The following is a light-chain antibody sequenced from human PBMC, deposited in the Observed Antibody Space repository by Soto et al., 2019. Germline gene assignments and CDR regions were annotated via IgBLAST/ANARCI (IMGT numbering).Light chain of an antibody. CDR1: QSVSSS. CDR2: GAS. V-gene: IGKV3-15*01. CDR3: QQCYDWPLT. Sequence: EIVMTQSPVTLSVSPGERATLSCRASQSVSSSLAWYQQKPGQSPRLLIYGASTWATGVPARFSGSGSGTEFTLTISSLQSEDFAVYYCQQCYDWPLTFGGGTKVEIE. J-gene: IGKJ4*01.